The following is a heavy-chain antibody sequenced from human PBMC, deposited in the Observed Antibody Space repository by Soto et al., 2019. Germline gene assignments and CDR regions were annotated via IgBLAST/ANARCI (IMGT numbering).Heavy chain of an antibody. Sequence: QVHLQESGPGLVKPSGTLSLTCGVSGASVSSSHWWTWVRQPPGKGLEWIGEIYHVGFTSYNTSLKSRVIMSMDQSRNQFSLKMSSVTAADTAVYYCARVRPPTSTRPADVLYYFDYWGQGSLVTVSS. CDR1: GASVSSSHW. D-gene: IGHD2-2*01. V-gene: IGHV4-4*02. CDR3: ARVRPPTSTRPADVLYYFDY. J-gene: IGHJ4*02. CDR2: IYHVGFT.